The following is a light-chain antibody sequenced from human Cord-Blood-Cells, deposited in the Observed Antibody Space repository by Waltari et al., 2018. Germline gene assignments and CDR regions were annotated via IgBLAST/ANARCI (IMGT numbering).Light chain of an antibody. Sequence: EIALTKSPATLSLSLGERATLSCRASQSVSSYLAWYQQKPGQAPTLLIYDASNRATGIPARFSGSGSGTDFTLTISSLELEDFAVYYCQQRSNWPPVFTFGPGTKVDIK. CDR3: QQRSNWPPVFT. CDR1: QSVSSY. V-gene: IGKV3-11*01. J-gene: IGKJ3*01. CDR2: DAS.